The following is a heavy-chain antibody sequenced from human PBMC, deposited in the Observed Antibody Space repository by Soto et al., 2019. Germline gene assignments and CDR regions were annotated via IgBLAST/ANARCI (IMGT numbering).Heavy chain of an antibody. J-gene: IGHJ4*02. D-gene: IGHD1-26*01. V-gene: IGHV3-23*01. CDR2: ISGSGGGT. CDR3: ARALKDSDSLSGY. Sequence: EVQLLESGGGLVQPGGSLRLSCVGSGFTLSNYAMSWVRQAPGKGLEWVSAISGSGGGTYYADSVKGRLAIARDSAEHKLLVHKSRLGAEDLAVDDFARALKDSDSLSGYWGQGTLVTVFS. CDR1: GFTLSNYA.